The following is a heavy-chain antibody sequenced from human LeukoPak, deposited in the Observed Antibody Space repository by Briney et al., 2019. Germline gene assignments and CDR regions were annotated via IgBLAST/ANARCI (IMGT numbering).Heavy chain of an antibody. J-gene: IGHJ4*02. V-gene: IGHV3-23*01. D-gene: IGHD2-2*02. CDR3: AKAPRPYCSSTSCHIDY. Sequence: GGSLRLSCAASGFTFSSYAMSWVRQAPGKGLEWVSAISGSGGSTYYADSVKGRFTISRDNSKNTLYLQMNSLRAEDTAVYYCAKAPRPYCSSTSCHIDYWGQGTLVTVSS. CDR1: GFTFSSYA. CDR2: ISGSGGST.